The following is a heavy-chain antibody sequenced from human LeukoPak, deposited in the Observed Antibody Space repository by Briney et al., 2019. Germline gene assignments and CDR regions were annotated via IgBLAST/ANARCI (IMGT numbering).Heavy chain of an antibody. D-gene: IGHD3-22*01. CDR2: IYYGGST. J-gene: IGHJ4*02. V-gene: IGHV4-59*01. CDR3: ARKDYDSSGYPKIDY. CDR1: GGSISSYY. Sequence: SETLSLTCTVSGGSISSYYWSWIRQPPGKGLEWIGYIYYGGSTNYNPSLKSRVTISVDTSKNQFSLKLSSVTAADTAVYYCARKDYDSSGYPKIDYWGQGTLVTVSS.